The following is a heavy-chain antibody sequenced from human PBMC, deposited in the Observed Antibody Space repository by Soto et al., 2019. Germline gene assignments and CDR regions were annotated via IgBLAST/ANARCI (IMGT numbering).Heavy chain of an antibody. V-gene: IGHV1-18*01. CDR3: ARKMTPVVTGDLYWYFDL. CDR2: ISVYNGNT. J-gene: IGHJ2*01. CDR1: GYTFINYD. Sequence: ASVKVSCKASGYTFINYDISWVRQAPGQGLEWMGWISVYNGNTNYAQKFQGRVTMTTDTSTSTAYMELRSLRSDDTAVYYCARKMTPVVTGDLYWYFDLWGR. D-gene: IGHD2-15*01.